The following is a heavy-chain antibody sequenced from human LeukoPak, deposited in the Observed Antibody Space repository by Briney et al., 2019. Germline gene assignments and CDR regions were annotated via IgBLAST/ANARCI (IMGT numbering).Heavy chain of an antibody. CDR3: ALTGDYDSSGYPHS. CDR2: ISYDGSNK. J-gene: IGHJ5*02. D-gene: IGHD3-22*01. V-gene: IGHV3-30*03. CDR1: GFTFSSYG. Sequence: PGGSLRLSCAASGFTFSSYGMHWVRQAPGKGLEWVAVISYDGSNKYYADSVKGRFTISRDNSKNTLYLRMNSLRAEDTAVYYCALTGDYDSSGYPHSWGQGTLVTVSS.